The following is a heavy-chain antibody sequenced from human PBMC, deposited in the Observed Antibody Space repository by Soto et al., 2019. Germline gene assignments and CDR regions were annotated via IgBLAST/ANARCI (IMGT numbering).Heavy chain of an antibody. CDR2: ISGSGGST. J-gene: IGHJ2*01. CDR3: SQAEGGIRGRSTVSPFLLNRTSDL. D-gene: IGHD6-13*01. Sequence: GKVLEWVSAISGSGGSTYYADSVKVRFTISRDNSKNTLYLQMNSLRAEDTAVYFFSQAEGGIRGRSTVSPFLLNRTSDL. V-gene: IGHV3-23*01.